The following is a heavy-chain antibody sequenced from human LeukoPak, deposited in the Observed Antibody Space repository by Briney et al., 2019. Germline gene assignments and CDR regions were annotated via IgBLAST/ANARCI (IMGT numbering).Heavy chain of an antibody. D-gene: IGHD3-3*01. CDR3: AKDHFTIFGVVIEAYYYYYGMDV. CDR2: ISYDGSNK. CDR1: GFTFSSYA. Sequence: HPGGSLRLSCAASGFTFSSYAMHWVRQAPGKGLEWVAVISYDGSNKYYADSVKGRFTISRDNSKNTLYLQMNSLRAEDTAVYYCAKDHFTIFGVVIEAYYYYYGMDVWGQGTTVTVSS. V-gene: IGHV3-30*04. J-gene: IGHJ6*02.